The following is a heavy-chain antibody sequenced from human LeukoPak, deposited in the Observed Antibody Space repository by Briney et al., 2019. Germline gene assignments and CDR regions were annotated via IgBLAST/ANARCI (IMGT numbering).Heavy chain of an antibody. CDR2: VNTNTGNP. CDR3: ARSPPSVSGTNYYGMDV. J-gene: IGHJ6*02. CDR1: GYTSTSYA. V-gene: IGHV7-4-1*02. Sequence: ASVKVSCKASGYTSTSYALNWVRQAPGQGLEWMGWVNTNTGNPTYAQGFTGRFVFSLDTSVSTAYLQISSLKAEDTVVYYCARSPPSVSGTNYYGMDVWGQGTTVTVSS. D-gene: IGHD6-19*01.